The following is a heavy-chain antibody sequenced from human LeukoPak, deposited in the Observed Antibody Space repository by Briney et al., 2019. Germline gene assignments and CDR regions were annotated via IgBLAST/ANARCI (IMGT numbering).Heavy chain of an antibody. CDR3: ATEGLSDYDITAGFDY. CDR2: IIPILGIA. V-gene: IGHV1-69*02. CDR1: GGTFSSYT. D-gene: IGHD3-9*01. Sequence: SVKASCKASGGTFSSYTISWVRQAPGQGLEWMGRIIPILGIANYAQKFQGRVTITADKSTSTAYMELSSLRSEDTAVYYCATEGLSDYDITAGFDYWGQGTLVTVSS. J-gene: IGHJ4*02.